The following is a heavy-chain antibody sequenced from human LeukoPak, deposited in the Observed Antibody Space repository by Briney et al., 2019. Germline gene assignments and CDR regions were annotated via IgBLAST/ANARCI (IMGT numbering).Heavy chain of an antibody. D-gene: IGHD1-26*01. CDR1: GGSISSYY. J-gene: IGHJ4*02. CDR2: IYYSGST. Sequence: PSETLSLTCTVSGGSISSYYWSWIRQPPGKGLEWIGYIYYSGSTNYNPSLKSRVTISVDTSKNQFSLKLSSVTAADTAVYYCARMYSGSYCDYWGQGTLVTVSS. V-gene: IGHV4-59*08. CDR3: ARMYSGSYCDY.